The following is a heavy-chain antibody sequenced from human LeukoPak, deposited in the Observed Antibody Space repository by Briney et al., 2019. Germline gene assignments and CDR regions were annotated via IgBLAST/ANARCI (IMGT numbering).Heavy chain of an antibody. V-gene: IGHV4-61*02. Sequence: SSQTLSLTCTVSGGSISSGSYYWSWIRQPAGKGLEWIGRIYTSGSTNYNPSLKSRVTMSIDTSKSQLSLKLSSVTAADTAVYYCARDKSYCTSISCYYNWFDPWGQGTRVTVSS. CDR1: GGSISSGSYY. D-gene: IGHD2-2*01. CDR2: IYTSGST. CDR3: ARDKSYCTSISCYYNWFDP. J-gene: IGHJ5*02.